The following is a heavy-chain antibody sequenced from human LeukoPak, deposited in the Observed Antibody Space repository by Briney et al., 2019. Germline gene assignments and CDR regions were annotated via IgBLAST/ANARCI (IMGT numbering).Heavy chain of an antibody. Sequence: GGSLRLSCAASGFTFSSYSLNWVRQAPGKGLEWVSYISSSSSIYYADSVKGRFTISRDKAKNSLYLQINSLRAEDTAVYYCARDDVGYFDYWGQGTLVTVSS. CDR2: ISSSSSI. J-gene: IGHJ4*02. D-gene: IGHD1-26*01. CDR3: ARDDVGYFDY. CDR1: GFTFSSYS. V-gene: IGHV3-48*01.